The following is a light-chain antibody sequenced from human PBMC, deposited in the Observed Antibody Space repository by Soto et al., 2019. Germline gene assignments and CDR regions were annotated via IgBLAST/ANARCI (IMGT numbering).Light chain of an antibody. CDR3: AAWDDSLTGVV. J-gene: IGLJ3*02. V-gene: IGLV1-44*01. CDR1: RSNIGSNT. CDR2: SNN. Sequence: QSVLTQPPSASGTPGQRVTISCSGSRSNIGSNTLNWYQQLPGTAPKLLLYSNNQRPSGVPDRFSGSKSGTSASLAISGLQSEDEADYYCAAWDDSLTGVVFGGGTKLTVL.